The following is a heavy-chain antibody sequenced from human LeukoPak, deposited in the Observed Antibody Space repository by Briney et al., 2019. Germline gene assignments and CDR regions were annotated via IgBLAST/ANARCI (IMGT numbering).Heavy chain of an antibody. J-gene: IGHJ4*02. Sequence: PGRSLRLSCAASGFTFSSYGMFWVRQAPGKGLEWAAVISYDGSNKYYADSVKGRFTISRDNSKNTLYLQMNSLRAEDTAVYYCAKDNVGDAYNLPFDYWGQGTLVTVSS. CDR2: ISYDGSNK. D-gene: IGHD5-24*01. V-gene: IGHV3-30*18. CDR3: AKDNVGDAYNLPFDY. CDR1: GFTFSSYG.